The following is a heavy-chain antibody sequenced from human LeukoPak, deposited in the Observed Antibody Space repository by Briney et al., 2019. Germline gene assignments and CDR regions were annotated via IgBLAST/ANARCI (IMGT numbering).Heavy chain of an antibody. D-gene: IGHD1-1*01. CDR2: ISYDGSNK. Sequence: PGGSLRLSCAASGFTFSSYAMHWVRQAPGKGLEWVAVISYDGSNKYYAGSVKGRFTISRNNSKNTLYLQMNSLRAEDTAVYYCARELGTGPVDYWGQGTLVTVSS. V-gene: IGHV3-30*04. CDR1: GFTFSSYA. CDR3: ARELGTGPVDY. J-gene: IGHJ4*02.